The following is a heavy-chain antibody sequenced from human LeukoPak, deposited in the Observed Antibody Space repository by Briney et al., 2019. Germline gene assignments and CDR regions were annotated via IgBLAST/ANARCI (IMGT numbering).Heavy chain of an antibody. Sequence: PGGSLRLSCAASGFTFDDYAMHWVRQAPGKGLEWVSGISWNSGSIGYADSVKGRFTISRGNAKNSLYLQMNSLRAEDTALYYCAKAPGVAGTFDYWGQGTLVTVSS. CDR1: GFTFDDYA. J-gene: IGHJ4*02. CDR2: ISWNSGSI. CDR3: AKAPGVAGTFDY. D-gene: IGHD6-19*01. V-gene: IGHV3-9*01.